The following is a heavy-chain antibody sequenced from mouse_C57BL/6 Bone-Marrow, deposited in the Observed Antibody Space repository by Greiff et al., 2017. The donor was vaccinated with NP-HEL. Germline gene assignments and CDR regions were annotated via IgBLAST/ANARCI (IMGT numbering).Heavy chain of an antibody. J-gene: IGHJ4*01. CDR1: GFTFSSYG. V-gene: IGHV5-6*02. CDR2: ISSGGSYT. Sequence: DVMLVESGGDLVKPGGSLKLSCAASGFTFSSYGMSWVRQTPDKRLEWVATISSGGSYTYYPDSVKGRFTISRDNAKNTLYLQMSSLKSEDTAMYYCARHLDYGKALYAMDYWGQGTSVTVSS. D-gene: IGHD1-1*01. CDR3: ARHLDYGKALYAMDY.